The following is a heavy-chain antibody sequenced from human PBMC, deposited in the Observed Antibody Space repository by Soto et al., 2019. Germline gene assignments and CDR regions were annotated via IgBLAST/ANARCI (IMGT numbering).Heavy chain of an antibody. J-gene: IGHJ4*02. Sequence: GGSLRLSCAASGFTFSSYSMNWVRQAPGKGLEWVSSISSSSSYIYYADSVKGRFTISRDNAKNSLYLQMNSLRAEDTAVYYCARDHSSSGTRPVDYWGQGTLATVYS. V-gene: IGHV3-21*01. CDR1: GFTFSSYS. D-gene: IGHD3-22*01. CDR2: ISSSSSYI. CDR3: ARDHSSSGTRPVDY.